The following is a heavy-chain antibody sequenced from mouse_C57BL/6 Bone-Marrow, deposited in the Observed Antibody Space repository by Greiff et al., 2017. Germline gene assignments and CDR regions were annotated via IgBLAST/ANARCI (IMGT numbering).Heavy chain of an antibody. V-gene: IGHV1-55*01. J-gene: IGHJ1*03. CDR3: AREKYGNYFYWYFDV. D-gene: IGHD2-1*01. CDR2: IYPGSGST. CDR1: GYTFTSYW. Sequence: QVQLQQPGAELVKPGASVKMSCKASGYTFTSYWITWVKQRPGQGLEWIGDIYPGSGSTNYNEKFKSKATLTVDTSSSTAYMQLSSLTSEDSAVYYCAREKYGNYFYWYFDVWGTGTTVTVSS.